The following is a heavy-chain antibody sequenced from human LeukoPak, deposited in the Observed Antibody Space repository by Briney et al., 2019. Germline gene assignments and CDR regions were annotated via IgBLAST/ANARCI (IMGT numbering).Heavy chain of an antibody. CDR3: ARAWVAVAGNYGVIDY. CDR2: INPSGGST. J-gene: IGHJ4*02. D-gene: IGHD4-17*01. Sequence: ASVKVSCKASGYSFINYYIHWVRQAPGQGLEWMGIINPSGGSTSFAQKFQGRVTMTRDMSTSTVYMELNSLRSEDTAVYYCARAWVAVAGNYGVIDYWGQGTLVTVSS. V-gene: IGHV1-46*01. CDR1: GYSFINYY.